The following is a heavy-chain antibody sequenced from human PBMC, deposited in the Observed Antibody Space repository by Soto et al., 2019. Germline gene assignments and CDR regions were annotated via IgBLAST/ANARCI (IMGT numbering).Heavy chain of an antibody. J-gene: IGHJ6*02. CDR3: ARSQGSSSSLAIYYYYYYGMDV. V-gene: IGHV1-69*01. CDR2: IIPISGTA. CDR1: GGTFSSYA. D-gene: IGHD2-2*01. Sequence: QVQLVQSGAEVKKPGSSVKVSCKASGGTFSSYAISWVRQAPGQGLEWMGGIIPISGTANYAQKFQGRVTITADESTSTGSMELSSLRSEDTAVYFCARSQGSSSSLAIYYYYYYGMDVWGQGTTVTVSS.